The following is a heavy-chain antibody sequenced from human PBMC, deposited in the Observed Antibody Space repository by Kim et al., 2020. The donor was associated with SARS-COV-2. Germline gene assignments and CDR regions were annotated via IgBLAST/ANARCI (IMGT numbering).Heavy chain of an antibody. Sequence: WNWIRQSPSGGLEWLGRTYSRSKWYNDYAESVKSRMIINPDTSKNQFSLQLNSVTPEDTAVYYCARQLGGSFDYWGQGTLVSVSS. V-gene: IGHV6-1*01. D-gene: IGHD3-16*01. J-gene: IGHJ4*02. CDR2: TYSRSKWYN. CDR3: ARQLGGSFDY.